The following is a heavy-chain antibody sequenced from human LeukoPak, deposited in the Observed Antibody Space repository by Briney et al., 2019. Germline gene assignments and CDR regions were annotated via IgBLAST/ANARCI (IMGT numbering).Heavy chain of an antibody. V-gene: IGHV4-59*01. Sequence: SETLSLTCKVSGGSIGTYYWSWFRQPPGKGLEWIGYIYNSGSATYNPSLKSRVTISVDTSKNQFSLKLTSVSTTDTAVYYCARHGSGWSFDYWGQGVLVTVSS. J-gene: IGHJ4*02. CDR3: ARHGSGWSFDY. CDR2: IYNSGSA. D-gene: IGHD6-19*01. CDR1: GGSIGTYY.